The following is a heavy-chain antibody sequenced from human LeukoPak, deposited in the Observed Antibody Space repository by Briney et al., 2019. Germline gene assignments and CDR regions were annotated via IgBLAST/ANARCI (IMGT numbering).Heavy chain of an antibody. V-gene: IGHV3-9*01. J-gene: IGHJ4*02. Sequence: GRSLRLSCAASGFTFDDYAMHWVRQAPGKGLEWVSCISWNGGTIGYADSVKGRFTISRDNAKNSLYLQMNSLRAEDTALYYCAKGAGGYYDTSGDYWGQGTLVTVSS. CDR1: GFTFDDYA. CDR2: ISWNGGTI. D-gene: IGHD3-22*01. CDR3: AKGAGGYYDTSGDY.